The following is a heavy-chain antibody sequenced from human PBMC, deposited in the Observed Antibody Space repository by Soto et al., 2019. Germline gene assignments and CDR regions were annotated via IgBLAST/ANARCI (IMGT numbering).Heavy chain of an antibody. Sequence: AGGSLRLSCVVSGFTFSHSDMYWVRQVSGKGLEWVSGIGSDGDTYYAASVKGRFTVSRENDKNSLYLQMRGLRPGDTAVYYCARGNGKNYGPAMGDGFDIWGQGTTVTVSS. CDR1: GFTFSHSD. CDR3: ARGNGKNYGPAMGDGFDI. CDR2: IGSDGDT. J-gene: IGHJ3*02. V-gene: IGHV3-13*01. D-gene: IGHD3-10*01.